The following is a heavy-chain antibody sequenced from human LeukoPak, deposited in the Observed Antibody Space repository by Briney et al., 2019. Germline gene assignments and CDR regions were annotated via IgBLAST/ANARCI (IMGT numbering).Heavy chain of an antibody. CDR3: ARVLYFRENSYAGPFDQ. V-gene: IGHV3-21*01. D-gene: IGHD5-18*01. J-gene: IGHJ4*02. CDR2: ISSSSSYI. CDR1: GFTFSSYS. Sequence: PGGSLRLSCAASGFTFSSYSMNWVRQAPGKGLEWVSSISSSSSYIYYADSVKGRFTISRDNDKNSLHLQMNSLRVEDTAVYYCARVLYFRENSYAGPFDQWGQGTLVTVSS.